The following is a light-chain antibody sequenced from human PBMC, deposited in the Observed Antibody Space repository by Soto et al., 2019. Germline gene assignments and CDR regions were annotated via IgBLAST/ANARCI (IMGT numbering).Light chain of an antibody. CDR2: DAS. CDR3: QQRSNWPGT. CDR1: QSVSSY. J-gene: IGKJ1*01. Sequence: EIVLTQSPATLSLSPGERDTLSCRASQSVSSYLAWYQQKPGQAPRLLIYDASNRATGIPARFSGSGSGTDFTLTKSSQEPEDFSVYYCQQRSNWPGTFGQGTKVEIK. V-gene: IGKV3-11*01.